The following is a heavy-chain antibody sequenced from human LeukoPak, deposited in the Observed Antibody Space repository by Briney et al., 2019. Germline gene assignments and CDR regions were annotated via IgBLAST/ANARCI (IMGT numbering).Heavy chain of an antibody. D-gene: IGHD3/OR15-3a*01. CDR2: IYYSGNT. J-gene: IGHJ4*02. CDR1: GVSISSSNSY. CDR3: ARQTGSGLFILP. V-gene: IGHV4-39*01. Sequence: SETLSLTCTVSGVSISSSNSYSGWIRQPPGKGLEWIGSIYYSGNTYYNASLKSQVSISIDTSKNQFSLRLTSVTAADTAVYYCARQTGSGLFILPGGQGTLVTVSS.